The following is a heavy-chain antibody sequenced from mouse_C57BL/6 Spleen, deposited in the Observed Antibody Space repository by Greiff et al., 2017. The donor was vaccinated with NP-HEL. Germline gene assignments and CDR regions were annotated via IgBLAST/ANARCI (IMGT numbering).Heavy chain of an antibody. CDR1: GFTFSSYA. Sequence: EVKLMESGGGLVKPGGSLKLSCAASGFTFSSYAMSWVRQTPEKRLEWVATISDGGSYTYYPDNVKGRFTISRDNAKNNLYLQMSHLKSEDTAMYYCARVSPYYFDYWGQGTTLTVSS. J-gene: IGHJ2*01. CDR2: ISDGGSYT. CDR3: ARVSPYYFDY. V-gene: IGHV5-4*03. D-gene: IGHD6-2*01.